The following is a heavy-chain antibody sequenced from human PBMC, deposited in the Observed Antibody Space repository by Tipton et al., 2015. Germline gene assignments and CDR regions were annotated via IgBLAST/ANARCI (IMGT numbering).Heavy chain of an antibody. CDR1: GGSTSSYY. V-gene: IGHV4-34*01. J-gene: IGHJ4*02. CDR2: INHSGST. CDR3: SRADAALDY. Sequence: TLSLTCTVSGGSTSSYYWSWIRQSPGKGLEWSGEINHSGSTNYNPSLKSRVTLSGDTSKNQLSLKLRSAAAADTAVYYCSRADAALDYWGQGTLVTVSS.